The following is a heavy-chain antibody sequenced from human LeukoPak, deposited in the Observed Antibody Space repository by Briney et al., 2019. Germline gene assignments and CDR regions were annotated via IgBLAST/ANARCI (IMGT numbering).Heavy chain of an antibody. Sequence: PGGSLRLSCAASGFTVSSNYMSWVRQAPGKGLEWVSVNSGGSTYYADSVKGRFTISRDNAKNTLYLQMNSLRAEDTAVYYCARGAGYGDYVGYFDYWGQGTLVTVSS. V-gene: IGHV3-66*01. CDR2: NSGGST. CDR3: ARGAGYGDYVGYFDY. J-gene: IGHJ4*02. D-gene: IGHD4-17*01. CDR1: GFTVSSNY.